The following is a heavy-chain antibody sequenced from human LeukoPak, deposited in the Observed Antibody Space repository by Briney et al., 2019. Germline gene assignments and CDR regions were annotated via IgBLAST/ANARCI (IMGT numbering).Heavy chain of an antibody. CDR3: ARSKAHLSTSWYGTWFDP. V-gene: IGHV4-39*01. CDR2: IYYSGST. Sequence: SETLSLTCTVSGGSISSSRYYWGWIRQPPGKGLEWIGSIYYSGSTYYNRSLRSRVTISVDTSKNQFSLKLSSVTAADTAVYYCARSKAHLSTSWYGTWFDPWGQGTLVTVSS. CDR1: GGSISSSRYY. J-gene: IGHJ5*02. D-gene: IGHD2-2*01.